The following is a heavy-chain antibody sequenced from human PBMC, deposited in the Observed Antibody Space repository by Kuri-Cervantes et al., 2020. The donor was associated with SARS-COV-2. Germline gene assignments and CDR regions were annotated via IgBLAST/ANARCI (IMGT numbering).Heavy chain of an antibody. J-gene: IGHJ5*02. D-gene: IGHD3-10*01. CDR1: GYTLTELS. V-gene: IGHV1-24*01. Sequence: ASVKVSCKVSGYTLTELSMHWVRQAPGKGLEWMGGFDPEDGETIYAQKFQGRVTMTEDTSTDIAYMELSSLRSEDTAVYYCATEPPYGVRGVPWFDPWGQGTLVTVSS. CDR3: ATEPPYGVRGVPWFDP. CDR2: FDPEDGET.